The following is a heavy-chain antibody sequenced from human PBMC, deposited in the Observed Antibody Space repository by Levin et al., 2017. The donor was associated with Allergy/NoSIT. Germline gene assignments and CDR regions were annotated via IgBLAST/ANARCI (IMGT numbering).Heavy chain of an antibody. CDR2: INPNSGGT. CDR3: ARDLLGGRGAFGDESRY. Sequence: GASVKVSCKASGYTFTGYYMHWVRQAPGQGLEWMGWINPNSGGTNYAQKFQGRVTMTRDTSISTAYMELSRLRSDDTAVYYCARDLLGGRGAFGDESRYWGQGTLVTVSS. V-gene: IGHV1-2*02. D-gene: IGHD2-21*01. CDR1: GYTFTGYY. J-gene: IGHJ4*02.